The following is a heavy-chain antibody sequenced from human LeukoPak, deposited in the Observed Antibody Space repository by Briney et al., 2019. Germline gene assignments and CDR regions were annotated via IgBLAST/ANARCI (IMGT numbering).Heavy chain of an antibody. CDR3: ARGPGSRNSYDNDY. Sequence: ASVKVSCKASGYTFTGYYMHWVRQAPGQGLEWMGWINPNSGGTNYAQKFQGRVTMTRDTSISTAYMELSRLRSDDTAVYYCARGPGSRNSYDNDYWGQGTLVTVSS. CDR1: GYTFTGYY. CDR2: INPNSGGT. J-gene: IGHJ4*02. D-gene: IGHD5-18*01. V-gene: IGHV1-2*02.